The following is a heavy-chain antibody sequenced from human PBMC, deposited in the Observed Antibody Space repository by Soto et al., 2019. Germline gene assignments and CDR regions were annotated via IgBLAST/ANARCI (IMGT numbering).Heavy chain of an antibody. V-gene: IGHV1-69*13. CDR3: ARGEDGQQLVKYGVDY. D-gene: IGHD6-13*01. CDR1: GGTFSSYA. CDR2: IIPIFGTA. J-gene: IGHJ4*02. Sequence: ASVKVSCKASGGTFSSYAISWVRQAPGQGLEWMGGIIPIFGTANYAQKFQGRVTITADESTSTAYMELSSLRSEDTAVYYCARGEDGQQLVKYGVDYWGQGTLVTVSS.